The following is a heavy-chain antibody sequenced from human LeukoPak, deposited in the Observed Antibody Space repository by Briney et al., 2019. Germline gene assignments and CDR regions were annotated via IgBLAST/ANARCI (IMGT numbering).Heavy chain of an antibody. D-gene: IGHD5-24*01. CDR2: VKPDGSEK. Sequence: GGSLRLSCAASGFSFSDYWMSWVRQAPGKGLEWVANVKPDGSEKYYVDSVKGRFTISRDNAKNSLYLQMDSLRAEDTAVYYCANLWEMGYWGQGTLVTVS. CDR1: GFSFSDYW. J-gene: IGHJ4*02. V-gene: IGHV3-7*01. CDR3: ANLWEMGY.